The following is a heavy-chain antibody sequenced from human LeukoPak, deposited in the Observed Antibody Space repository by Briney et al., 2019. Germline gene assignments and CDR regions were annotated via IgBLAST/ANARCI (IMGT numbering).Heavy chain of an antibody. CDR1: GASISRSDYF. J-gene: IGHJ4*02. Sequence: PSETLSLTCNVSGASISRSDYFCGWIRQPPGKGLEWIGSIYYSGSTYYSPSLKGRVTISVDTSKNQFSLKLKSVTAADTAVYYWARSSGYGDPFNYWGQGTLVTVSS. CDR2: IYYSGST. V-gene: IGHV4-39*01. CDR3: ARSSGYGDPFNY. D-gene: IGHD4-17*01.